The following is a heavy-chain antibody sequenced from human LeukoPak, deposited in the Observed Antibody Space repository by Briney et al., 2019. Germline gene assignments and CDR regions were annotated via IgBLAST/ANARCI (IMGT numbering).Heavy chain of an antibody. Sequence: PGGSLRLSCAASGFTFSSYGMHWVRQAPGKGLEWVAVISYDGSNKYYADSVKGRFTISRDNSKNALYLQMNSLRAEDTAVYYCARDARDGRYYFDYWGQGTLVTVSS. V-gene: IGHV3-30*03. D-gene: IGHD5-24*01. J-gene: IGHJ4*02. CDR2: ISYDGSNK. CDR3: ARDARDGRYYFDY. CDR1: GFTFSSYG.